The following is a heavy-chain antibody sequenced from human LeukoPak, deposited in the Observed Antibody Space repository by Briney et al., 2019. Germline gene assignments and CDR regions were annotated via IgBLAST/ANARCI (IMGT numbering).Heavy chain of an antibody. D-gene: IGHD6-19*01. V-gene: IGHV4-34*01. J-gene: IGHJ4*02. CDR3: ARGSRFPLYSSGWYGGYYFDY. CDR2: INHRGST. CDR1: GGSFSGYY. Sequence: PSETLSLTCAVYGGSFSGYYWSWIRQPPGKGLEWIGEINHRGSTNYNPSLKSRVTISVDTSKNQFSLKLSSVTAADTAVYYCARGSRFPLYSSGWYGGYYFDYWGRGTLVTVSS.